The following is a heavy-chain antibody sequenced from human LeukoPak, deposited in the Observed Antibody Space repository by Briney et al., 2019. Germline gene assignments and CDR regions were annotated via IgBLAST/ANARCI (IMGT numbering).Heavy chain of an antibody. J-gene: IGHJ4*02. CDR1: GFTFSSYW. D-gene: IGHD3-16*01. CDR2: ISYDGSNK. V-gene: IGHV3-30-3*01. Sequence: GGSLRLSCAASGFTFSSYWMSWVRQAPGKGLEWVAVISYDGSNKYYADSVKGRFTISRDNSKNTLYLQMNSLRAEDTAVYYCASPATLGGMGRLASGGFDYWGQGTLVTVSS. CDR3: ASPATLGGMGRLASGGFDY.